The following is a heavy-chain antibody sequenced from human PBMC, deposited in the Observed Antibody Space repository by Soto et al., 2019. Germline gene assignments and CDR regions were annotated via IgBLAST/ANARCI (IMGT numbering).Heavy chain of an antibody. D-gene: IGHD5-18*01. CDR1: GYTFTSYD. J-gene: IGHJ6*02. CDR3: ARDYSYGYGYYYGMDV. V-gene: IGHV1-8*01. Sequence: ASVKVSCKASGYTFTSYDINWVLQATGQGLEWMGWMNPNSGNTGYAQKFQGRVTMTRNTSISTAYMELSSLRSEDTAVYYCARDYSYGYGYYYGMDVWGQGTTVTVSS. CDR2: MNPNSGNT.